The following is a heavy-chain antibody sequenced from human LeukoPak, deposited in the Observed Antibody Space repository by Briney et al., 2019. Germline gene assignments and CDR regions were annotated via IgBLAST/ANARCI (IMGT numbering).Heavy chain of an antibody. CDR1: GYTFTDYF. CDR2: INPNSGGT. CDR3: ARCYYDSSGYYRGAFDI. Sequence: ASVKVSCKASGYTFTDYFIHWQRQAPGQGLEWMGWINPNSGGTNYAQKFQGRVTMTRDTSISTAYMELSRLRSDDTAVFYCARCYYDSSGYYRGAFDIWGQGTMVTVSS. V-gene: IGHV1-2*02. D-gene: IGHD3-22*01. J-gene: IGHJ3*02.